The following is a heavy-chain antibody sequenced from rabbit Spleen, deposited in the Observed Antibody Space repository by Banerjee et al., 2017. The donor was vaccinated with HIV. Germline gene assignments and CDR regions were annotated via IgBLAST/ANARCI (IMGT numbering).Heavy chain of an antibody. V-gene: IGHV1S45*01. Sequence: QEQLVESGGGLVQPTGSLTLTCKASAFSFSRGYDMCWVRQAPGKGLEWIACIYTGNSKTYYASWAKGRFTISKTSSTTVTLQMTSLTVADTATYFCARDAGSGDYIDVYFNLWGPGTLVTVS. CDR3: ARDAGSGDYIDVYFNL. CDR1: AFSFSRGYD. J-gene: IGHJ4*01. D-gene: IGHD8-1*01. CDR2: IYTGNSKT.